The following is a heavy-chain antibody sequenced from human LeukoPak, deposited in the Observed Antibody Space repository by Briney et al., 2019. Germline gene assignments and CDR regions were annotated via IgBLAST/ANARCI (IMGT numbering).Heavy chain of an antibody. D-gene: IGHD3-22*01. CDR3: ARDRGDTMIVVPNQVYYYYYYMDV. V-gene: IGHV1-69*06. CDR1: GCTFSSYA. Sequence: GASVKVSCKASGCTFSSYAISWVRQAPGQGLEWMGGIIPIFGTANYAQKFQGRVTITADKSTSTAYMELSSLRSEDTAVYYCARDRGDTMIVVPNQVYYYYYYMDVWGKGTTVTVSS. J-gene: IGHJ6*03. CDR2: IIPIFGTA.